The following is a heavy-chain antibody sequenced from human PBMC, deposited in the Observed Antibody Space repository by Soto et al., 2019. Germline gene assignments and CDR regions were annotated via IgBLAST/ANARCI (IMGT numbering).Heavy chain of an antibody. J-gene: IGHJ5*02. Sequence: QVQLKESGPGLVKPSQTLSLTCTVSGGSINTINNYWSWIRQPPGKGREWIGFISYSASTYYNPSLMSRLTISLDTSTNRFSLKRTSVTAADTAVYYCAREEAARIERWFDPCGQGTLVTVSS. D-gene: IGHD6-6*01. CDR2: ISYSAST. CDR3: AREEAARIERWFDP. V-gene: IGHV4-30-4*01. CDR1: GGSINTINNY.